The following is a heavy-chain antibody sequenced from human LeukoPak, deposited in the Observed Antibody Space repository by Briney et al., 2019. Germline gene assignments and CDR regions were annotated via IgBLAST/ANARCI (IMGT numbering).Heavy chain of an antibody. D-gene: IGHD6-13*01. CDR3: ARSYNSSYLPYDY. V-gene: IGHV4-59*01. CDR1: GGSISSYY. Sequence: SSETLSLTCTVSGGSISSYYWSWIRQPPGKGLEWIGYIYYSGSTNYNPSLKSRVTISVDTSKNQFSLKLSSVTAADTAVYYCARSYNSSYLPYDYWGQGTLVTVSS. CDR2: IYYSGST. J-gene: IGHJ4*02.